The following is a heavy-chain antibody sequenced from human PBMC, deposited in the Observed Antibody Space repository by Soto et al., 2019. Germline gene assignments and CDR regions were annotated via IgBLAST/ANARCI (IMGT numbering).Heavy chain of an antibody. Sequence: QVQLVQSGAEVREPGASVKVSCKASGYTFTTYDINWVRQAAGQGLEWMGWVSPNSDNTGYAQKFQVRVTMTRNPSMRVVDMELCGLRSEYWAGYYGAQGVGDLGDYWGQGTLVTVSS. D-gene: IGHD3-16*01. CDR3: AQGVGDLGDY. CDR1: GYTFTTYD. CDR2: VSPNSDNT. J-gene: IGHJ4*02. V-gene: IGHV1-8*01.